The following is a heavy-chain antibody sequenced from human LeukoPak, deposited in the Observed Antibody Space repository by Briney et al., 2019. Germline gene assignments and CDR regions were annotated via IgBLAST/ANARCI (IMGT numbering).Heavy chain of an antibody. CDR2: IYYSGST. Sequence: SETLSLTCTVSGGSISSYYWSWIRQPPGKGLEWIGYIYYSGSTNYNPSLKSRVTISVDTSKNQFSLKLSSVTAADTAVYYCAGSIVYYGMDVWGQGTTVTVSS. D-gene: IGHD1-26*01. CDR3: AGSIVYYGMDV. V-gene: IGHV4-59*01. J-gene: IGHJ6*02. CDR1: GGSISSYY.